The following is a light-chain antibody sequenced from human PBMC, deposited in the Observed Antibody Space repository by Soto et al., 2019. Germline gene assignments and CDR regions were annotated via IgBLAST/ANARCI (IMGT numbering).Light chain of an antibody. J-gene: IGKJ2*01. CDR3: MQALLTPYT. CDR1: QRLLHSNGNIF. Sequence: EIVMTQSPPSLTVTPGEPASISCRSSQRLLHSNGNIFLDWYLQRPGQSAQLLIYLGFNRASGVPDRVSGSVAGTDFTLKISRVEAEDVGVYYCMQALLTPYTFGQGTKLEIK. CDR2: LGF. V-gene: IGKV2-28*01.